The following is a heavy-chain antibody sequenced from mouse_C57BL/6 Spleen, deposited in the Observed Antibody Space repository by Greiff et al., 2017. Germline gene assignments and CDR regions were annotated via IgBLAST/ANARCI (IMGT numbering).Heavy chain of an antibody. D-gene: IGHD3-3*01. J-gene: IGHJ4*01. CDR3: TRTGPAYAMDY. CDR2: IDPETGGT. Sequence: VQLQQSGAELVRPGASVTLSCKASGYTFTDYEMHWVKQTPVHGLEWIGAIDPETGGTAYNQKFKGKAILTANKSSSTAYMELRSLPSEDSAVYYCTRTGPAYAMDYWGQGTSVTVSS. V-gene: IGHV1-15*01. CDR1: GYTFTDYE.